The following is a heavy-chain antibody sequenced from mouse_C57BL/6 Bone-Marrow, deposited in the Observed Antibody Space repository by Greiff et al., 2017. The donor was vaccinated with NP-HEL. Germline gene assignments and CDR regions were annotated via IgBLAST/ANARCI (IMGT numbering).Heavy chain of an antibody. Sequence: VQLQQSGAELARPGASVKLSCKASGYTFTSYGISWVKQRPGQGLEWIGEIYPRSGNTYYNEKFKGKSTLTADKSSSTAYMELRSLTSEDSAVYFCARSGYYLPAMDYWGQGTSVTVSS. V-gene: IGHV1-81*01. CDR1: GYTFTSYG. D-gene: IGHD2-3*01. CDR2: IYPRSGNT. J-gene: IGHJ4*01. CDR3: ARSGYYLPAMDY.